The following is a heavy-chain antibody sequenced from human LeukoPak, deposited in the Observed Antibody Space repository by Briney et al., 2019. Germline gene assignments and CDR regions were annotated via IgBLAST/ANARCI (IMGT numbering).Heavy chain of an antibody. D-gene: IGHD1-20*01. CDR2: IIPILGIA. V-gene: IGHV1-69*04. CDR1: GGTFSSYT. CDR3: ARDPLNYAFDI. J-gene: IGHJ3*02. Sequence: ASVKVSCKASGGTFSSYTISWVRQAPGQGLEWMGRIIPILGIANYAQKFQGRVTITADKSTSTAYMELRSLRSDDTAVYYCARDPLNYAFDIWGQGTMVTVSS.